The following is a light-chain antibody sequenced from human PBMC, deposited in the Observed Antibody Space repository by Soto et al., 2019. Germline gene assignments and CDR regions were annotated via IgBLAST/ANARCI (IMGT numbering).Light chain of an antibody. J-gene: IGKJ3*01. V-gene: IGKV4-1*01. Sequence: DIVMTQSPDSLAVSLGERATINCKSSQSVLYSSNNKNYLAWYQQKPGQPPKLLIYWASTRESGVPDRFSGSGSGTDFTLTISSLQAEDEAVYYCQQYYSTPFTFGPGTKVDI. CDR1: QSVLYSSNNKNY. CDR2: WAS. CDR3: QQYYSTPFT.